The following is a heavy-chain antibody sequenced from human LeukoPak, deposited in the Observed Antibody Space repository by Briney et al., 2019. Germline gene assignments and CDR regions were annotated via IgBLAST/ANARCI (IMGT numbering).Heavy chain of an antibody. D-gene: IGHD5-12*01. CDR3: ARGGYDYVRGDLDY. CDR1: GGSFSAYY. Sequence: SETLSLTCAVYGGSFSAYYWNWIRQAPGKGLEWIGEIDHSGSTNYNPSLKSRATISGDTSKNQFSLKLSSVTAADTAMYYCARGGYDYVRGDLDYWGQGTLVTVSS. V-gene: IGHV4-34*01. J-gene: IGHJ4*02. CDR2: IDHSGST.